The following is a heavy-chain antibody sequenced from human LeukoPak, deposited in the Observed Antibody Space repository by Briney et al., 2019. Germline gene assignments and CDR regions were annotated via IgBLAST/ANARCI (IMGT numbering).Heavy chain of an antibody. Sequence: ASVKVSCKASGYTFTGYYMHWVRQAPGQGLEWMGWINPNSGGTNYAQKFQGRVTMTRDTPISTACMELSRLRSDDTAVYYCARDYGSGSYYSVYYYYYMDVWGKGTTVTVSS. J-gene: IGHJ6*03. D-gene: IGHD3-10*01. CDR2: INPNSGGT. CDR1: GYTFTGYY. V-gene: IGHV1-2*02. CDR3: ARDYGSGSYYSVYYYYYMDV.